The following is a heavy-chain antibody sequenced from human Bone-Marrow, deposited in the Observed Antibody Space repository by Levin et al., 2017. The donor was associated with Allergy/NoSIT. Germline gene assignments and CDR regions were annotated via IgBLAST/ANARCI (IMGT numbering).Heavy chain of an antibody. CDR3: AKGSFDN. V-gene: IGHV3-30*18. CDR1: GFTFSRYG. J-gene: IGHJ4*02. CDR2: KSYVGSDE. Sequence: GGSLRLSCAASGFTFSRYGMHWVRQAPGKGLEWVAVKSYVGSDEYYADSVKGRFTISRDNSKNTRYLQMNSLRPEDTALYYCAKGSFDNWGQGTLVTVSS.